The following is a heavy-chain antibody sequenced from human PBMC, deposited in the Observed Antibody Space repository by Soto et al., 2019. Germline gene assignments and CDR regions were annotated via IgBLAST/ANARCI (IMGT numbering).Heavy chain of an antibody. J-gene: IGHJ3*02. D-gene: IGHD6-19*01. CDR3: ARGSSGWLDAFDI. Sequence: PSETLSLTCTVSGGSISSSSYYWGWIRQPPGKGLEWIGSIYYSGSTYYNPSLKSRVTISVDTSKNQFSLKLSSVTAADTAVYYCARGSSGWLDAFDIWGQGTMVTVSS. V-gene: IGHV4-39*01. CDR2: IYYSGST. CDR1: GGSISSSSYY.